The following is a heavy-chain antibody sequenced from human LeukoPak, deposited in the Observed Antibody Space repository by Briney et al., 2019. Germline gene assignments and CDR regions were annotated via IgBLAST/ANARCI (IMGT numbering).Heavy chain of an antibody. J-gene: IGHJ4*01. D-gene: IGHD6-13*01. CDR2: IKEDGSEK. Sequence: PGGSLRLSCAASGFTFSRHWMSWVRQAPGKGLEWVANIKEDGSEKYYVDSMKGRFTISRDNARNSLYLQMNSLRAEDTAVYYCARDGTAAGLYFDLWGQGTLVTVPS. CDR3: ARDGTAAGLYFDL. CDR1: GFTFSRHW. V-gene: IGHV3-7*01.